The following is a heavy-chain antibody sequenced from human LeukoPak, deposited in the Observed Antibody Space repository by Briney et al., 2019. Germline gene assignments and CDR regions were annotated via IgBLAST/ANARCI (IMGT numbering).Heavy chain of an antibody. Sequence: SETLSLTCTVSGGSISSSSYYWGWIRQPPGKGLEWIGSIYYSGSTYYNPSLKSRVTISVDTSKNQFSLKLSSVTAADTAVYYCARRWELHQGYWYFDLWGRGTLVTVSS. CDR1: GGSISSSSYY. J-gene: IGHJ2*01. CDR2: IYYSGST. D-gene: IGHD1-26*01. CDR3: ARRWELHQGYWYFDL. V-gene: IGHV4-39*01.